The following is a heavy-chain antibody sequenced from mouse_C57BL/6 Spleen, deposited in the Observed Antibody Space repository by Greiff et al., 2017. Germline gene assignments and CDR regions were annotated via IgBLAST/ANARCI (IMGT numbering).Heavy chain of an antibody. CDR2: IDPSDSYT. J-gene: IGHJ4*01. CDR1: GYTFTSYW. V-gene: IGHV1-50*01. CDR3: ARRSIGYYAMDY. Sequence: QVQLKQPGAELVKPGASVKLSCKASGYTFTSYWMQWVKQRPGQGLEWIGEIDPSDSYTNYNQKFKGKATLTVDTSSSTAYMQLSSLTSEDSAVYYCARRSIGYYAMDYWGQGTSVTVSS. D-gene: IGHD3-1*01.